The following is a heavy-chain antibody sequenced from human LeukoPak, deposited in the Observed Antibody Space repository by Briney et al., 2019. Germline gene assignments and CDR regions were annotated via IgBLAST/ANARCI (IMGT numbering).Heavy chain of an antibody. CDR1: GDSITSYY. D-gene: IGHD3-3*01. CDR2: IYYSGNT. CDR3: ARRPQVYYDFWSGMGTGYFDY. Sequence: SETLSLTCTVSGDSITSYYWGWIRQPPGKGLEWIGDIYYSGNTYCNPSLKSRVTISVDTSKNQFSLKLSSVTAADTAVYYCARRPQVYYDFWSGMGTGYFDYWGQGTLVTVSS. V-gene: IGHV4-39*01. J-gene: IGHJ4*02.